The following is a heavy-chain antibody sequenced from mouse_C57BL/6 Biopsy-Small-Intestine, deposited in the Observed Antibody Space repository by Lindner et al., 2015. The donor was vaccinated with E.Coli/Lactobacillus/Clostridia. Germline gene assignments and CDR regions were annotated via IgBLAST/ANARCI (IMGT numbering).Heavy chain of an antibody. CDR2: IDPESGDT. J-gene: IGHJ3*01. V-gene: IGHV14-4*01. CDR3: SYYYSNYMGWFAY. D-gene: IGHD2-5*01. CDR1: GFDIKDDY. Sequence: VQLQESGAELVRPGASVKLSCTASGFDIKDDYMHWVKQRPEQGLEWIGWIDPESGDTDYASKFHDKATITVDPSSNTAYLQLSSLTSEDTAVYYCSYYYSNYMGWFAYWGQGTLVTVSA.